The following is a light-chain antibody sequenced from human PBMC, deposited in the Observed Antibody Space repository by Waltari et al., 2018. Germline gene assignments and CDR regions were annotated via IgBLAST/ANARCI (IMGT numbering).Light chain of an antibody. J-gene: IGKJ2*01. CDR3: LQHSSYPYT. V-gene: IGKV1-17*03. Sequence: DIQMTQSPSVMSASVGDRVTITGRASQDFSKYLAWFQQKPGKIPKRLIYTASNLESGVPSRFSGRGSGTEFTLTITSLQPEDSATYYCLQHSSYPYTFGQGTKLEI. CDR1: QDFSKY. CDR2: TAS.